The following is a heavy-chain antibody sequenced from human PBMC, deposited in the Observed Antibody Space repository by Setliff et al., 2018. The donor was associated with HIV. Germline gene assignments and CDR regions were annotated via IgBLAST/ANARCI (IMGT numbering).Heavy chain of an antibody. J-gene: IGHJ6*03. D-gene: IGHD3-10*01. V-gene: IGHV1-2*06. CDR1: GYSFTGYY. CDR2: INPKSGAT. CDR3: AREGKFRYYYYMDV. Sequence: VKVSCKASGYSFTGYYANWVRQAPGQGLEWMGRINPKSGATNLAQKFQGRVTFTRDTSASTAYMELSSLRSEDTAVYYCAREGKFRYYYYMDVWGKGTTVTVSS.